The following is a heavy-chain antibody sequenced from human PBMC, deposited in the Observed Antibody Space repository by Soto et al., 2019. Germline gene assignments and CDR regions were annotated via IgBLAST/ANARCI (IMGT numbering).Heavy chain of an antibody. Sequence: PGESLKISCKGSGYSFTNYWIGWVRQMPGKGLEWMGIIYPDDSDTRYSPSFQGQATISADKSISTAYLQWSSLKASDTAMYYCARRTETDYYGMDVWGQGTTVTVSS. CDR1: GYSFTNYW. D-gene: IGHD4-17*01. CDR2: IYPDDSDT. V-gene: IGHV5-51*01. CDR3: ARRTETDYYGMDV. J-gene: IGHJ6*02.